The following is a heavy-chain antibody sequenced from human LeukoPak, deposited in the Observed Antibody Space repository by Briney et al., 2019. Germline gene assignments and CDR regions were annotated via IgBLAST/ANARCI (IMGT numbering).Heavy chain of an antibody. V-gene: IGHV3-7*01. CDR2: IKSDGSEI. J-gene: IGHJ5*02. D-gene: IGHD1-1*01. CDR1: GMTFSSHW. CDR3: ARYCTFRTCSGTKFDA. Sequence: GGSLRLSCAASGMTFSSHWMTWVRQTPGKGLEWLATIKSDGSEIYYLDSVKGRFTVSRDNAKNSLYLQMNSLRAEDSAVYYCARYCTFRTCSGTKFDAWGQGTLVAVSS.